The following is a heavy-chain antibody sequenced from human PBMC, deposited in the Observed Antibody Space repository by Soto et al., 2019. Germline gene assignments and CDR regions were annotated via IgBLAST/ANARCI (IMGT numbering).Heavy chain of an antibody. Sequence: SETLSLTCTVSGGSISSYYWSWIRQPPGKGLEWIGYIFYSGSTNYNPSLKSRVTISVDRSKNQFSLKLSSVTAADTAVYYCGRHAGGFRSGSWFDPWGQGTLVTVSS. CDR3: GRHAGGFRSGSWFDP. D-gene: IGHD3-10*01. J-gene: IGHJ5*02. CDR2: IFYSGST. V-gene: IGHV4-59*08. CDR1: GGSISSYY.